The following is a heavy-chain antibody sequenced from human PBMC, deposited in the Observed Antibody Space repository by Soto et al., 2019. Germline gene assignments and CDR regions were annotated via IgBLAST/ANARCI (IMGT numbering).Heavy chain of an antibody. J-gene: IGHJ4*02. CDR1: GFTFSSYG. D-gene: IGHD2-15*01. V-gene: IGHV3-30*18. CDR2: ISYDGSNK. Sequence: SLRLSCAASGFTFSSYGMHWVRQAPGKGLEWVAVISYDGSNKYYADSVKGRFTISRDNSKNTLYLQMNSLRAEDTAVYYCAKGLFDIVVVVAATQKYYFDFWCQGTLVTGSS. CDR3: AKGLFDIVVVVAATQKYYFDF.